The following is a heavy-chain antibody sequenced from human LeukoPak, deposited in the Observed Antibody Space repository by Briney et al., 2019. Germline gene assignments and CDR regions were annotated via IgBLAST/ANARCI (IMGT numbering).Heavy chain of an antibody. D-gene: IGHD5-24*01. CDR3: AKAPEMEPPHDY. CDR1: GFTFSSYG. CDR2: IRYDGSDK. Sequence: NPGGSLSLSCAASGFTFSSYGMHWVRQAPGKGLEWVAFIRYDGSDKYYADSVKGRFTISRDNSKNTLYLQMNSLRAEDTAVYYCAKAPEMEPPHDYWGQGTLVTVSS. J-gene: IGHJ4*02. V-gene: IGHV3-30*02.